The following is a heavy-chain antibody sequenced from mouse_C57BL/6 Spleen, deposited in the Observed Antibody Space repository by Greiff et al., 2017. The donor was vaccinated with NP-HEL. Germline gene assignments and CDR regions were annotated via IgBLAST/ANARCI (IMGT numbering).Heavy chain of an antibody. CDR3: ARRGELGHPFFDC. J-gene: IGHJ2*01. D-gene: IGHD4-1*01. V-gene: IGHV1-22*01. CDR1: GYTFTDYN. Sequence: EVKLQQSGPELVKPGASVTMSCKASGYTFTDYNMHWVKQSHGKSLEWIGYINPNNGGTSYNQKFKGKATLTANKSSSTAYMELRSLTSEDSAVYYCARRGELGHPFFDCWGQGTTLTVSS. CDR2: INPNNGGT.